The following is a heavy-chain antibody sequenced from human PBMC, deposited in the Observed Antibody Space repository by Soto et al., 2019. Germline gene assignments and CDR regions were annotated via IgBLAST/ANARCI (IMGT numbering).Heavy chain of an antibody. CDR1: GYTFTSYA. V-gene: IGHV1-3*05. D-gene: IGHD2-21*02. Sequence: QVQLVQSGAEEKKPGASVKVSCKASGYTFTSYAMHWVRQAPGQRLEWMGWINAGNGNTKYSQKFQGRVTITRDTSASTAYMELSSMRSEATAVYYCARRIVVVTAVDYWGQGTLVTVSS. CDR2: INAGNGNT. J-gene: IGHJ4*02. CDR3: ARRIVVVTAVDY.